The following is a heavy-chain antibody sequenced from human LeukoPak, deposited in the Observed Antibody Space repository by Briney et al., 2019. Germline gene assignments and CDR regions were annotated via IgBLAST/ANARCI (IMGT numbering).Heavy chain of an antibody. D-gene: IGHD2-15*01. J-gene: IGHJ5*02. CDR1: GYNFISYA. V-gene: IGHV1-3*04. CDR3: ARARVVGLAPFDP. CDR2: IHTDNGDT. Sequence: ASVKVSCMASGYNFISYAMHWVRQAPGQRLEWMGWIHTDNGDTKYSHYFLGRVTITRDTSANTAYMELSSLRSEDTAVYYCARARVVGLAPFDPWGQGTLVTVSS.